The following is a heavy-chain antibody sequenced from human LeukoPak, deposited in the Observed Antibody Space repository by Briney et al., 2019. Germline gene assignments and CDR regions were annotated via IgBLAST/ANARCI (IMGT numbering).Heavy chain of an antibody. J-gene: IGHJ4*02. CDR3: ARDSSGCVDY. D-gene: IGHD3-22*01. V-gene: IGHV3-33*01. CDR1: RFTFSRIA. CDR2: IWNDGSNK. Sequence: GGSLRLSCATSRFTFSRIAMHWVRQAPGKGLEWVAVIWNDGSNKYYADSVKGRFTISRDNSKNTLYLQMNSLRAEDTAVYYCARDSSGCVDYWGQGALVTVSS.